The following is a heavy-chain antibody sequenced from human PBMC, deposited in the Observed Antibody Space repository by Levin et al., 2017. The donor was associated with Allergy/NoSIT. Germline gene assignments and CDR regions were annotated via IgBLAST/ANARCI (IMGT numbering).Heavy chain of an antibody. Sequence: GESLKISCAASGFTFSDFYVTWIRQAPGKGLEWVSNISTTGSTIYYADSVKGRFTISRDNAKNSLYLQMNSLRAEDTAVYYCSVLYYWGQGTLVTVSS. J-gene: IGHJ4*02. CDR3: SVLYY. CDR2: ISTTGSTI. CDR1: GFTFSDFY. V-gene: IGHV3-11*01. D-gene: IGHD2-15*01.